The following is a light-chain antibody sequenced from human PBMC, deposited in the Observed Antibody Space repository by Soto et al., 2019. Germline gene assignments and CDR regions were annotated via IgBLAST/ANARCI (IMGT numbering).Light chain of an antibody. CDR3: HQYNSYSPT. CDR1: QSVSSW. Sequence: DIQMTQSPSTLSASVGDRVTITCRASQSVSSWLAWYQQRPGKAPKLLIYDASSLESGVPSRFSGSGSGTEFTLTISSLQPDDFVTYYCHQYNSYSPTFGQGTKLEIK. J-gene: IGKJ2*01. CDR2: DAS. V-gene: IGKV1-5*01.